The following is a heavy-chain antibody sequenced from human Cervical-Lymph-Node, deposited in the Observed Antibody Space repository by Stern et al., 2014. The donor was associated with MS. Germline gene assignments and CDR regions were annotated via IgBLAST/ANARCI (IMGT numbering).Heavy chain of an antibody. Sequence: QVQLQESGPGLVKPSQTLSLTCTVSGGSISSGSYYWSWIRQPAGEGLEWIGRIYTSGSTNYNPSLKSRVTISVDTSKNQFSLKLSSVTAADTAVYYCARAPNCGGDCYSDYWGQGTLVTVSS. J-gene: IGHJ4*02. V-gene: IGHV4-61*02. D-gene: IGHD2-21*02. CDR1: GGSISSGSYY. CDR2: IYTSGST. CDR3: ARAPNCGGDCYSDY.